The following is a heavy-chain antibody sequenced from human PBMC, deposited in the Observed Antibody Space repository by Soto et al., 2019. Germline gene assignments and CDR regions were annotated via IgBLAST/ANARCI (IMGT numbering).Heavy chain of an antibody. Sequence: VGSLRVSCAASGFTFYDYAMHGVRQAPGEVLEWVSSISSSGTYIYYAHSLKVRFTISRDNAKNSLNLQMTNMGPVDPATYYCPRISENTRYCSGTSCRTSYYAMDVWGQGTTVTVPS. CDR3: PRISENTRYCSGTSCRTSYYAMDV. J-gene: IGHJ6*02. CDR2: ISSSGTYI. D-gene: IGHD2-2*01. V-gene: IGHV3-21*03. CDR1: GFTFYDYA.